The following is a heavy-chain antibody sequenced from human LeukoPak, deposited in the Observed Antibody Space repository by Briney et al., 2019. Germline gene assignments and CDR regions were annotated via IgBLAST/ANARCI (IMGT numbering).Heavy chain of an antibody. CDR2: MNPNSGNT. D-gene: IGHD6-6*01. Sequence: ASVKVSCKASGYTFTSYDINWVRQATGQGLEWMGWMNPNSGNTGYAQKFQGRVTITRNTSISTAYMGLSSLRSEDTAVYYCASSSSSIAAQGYYYYYMDVWGKGTTVTVSS. CDR3: ASSSSSIAAQGYYYYYMDV. V-gene: IGHV1-8*03. J-gene: IGHJ6*03. CDR1: GYTFTSYD.